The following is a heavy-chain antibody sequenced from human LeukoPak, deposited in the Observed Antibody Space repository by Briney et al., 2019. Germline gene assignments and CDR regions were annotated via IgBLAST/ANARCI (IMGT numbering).Heavy chain of an antibody. D-gene: IGHD3-10*01. V-gene: IGHV4-59*01. Sequence: SWTLSLTCTVSGGSLSTYFWSWIRQPPGKGLEWISYISYSGSTKYNPSLKSRVTISVDTSKNQFSLKLSSVTAADTAVYYCARVGTYGSWSYFSWLWGWGHGALVSV. CDR1: GGSLSTYF. CDR2: ISYSGST. CDR3: ARVGTYGSWSYFSWLWG. J-gene: IGHJ4*01.